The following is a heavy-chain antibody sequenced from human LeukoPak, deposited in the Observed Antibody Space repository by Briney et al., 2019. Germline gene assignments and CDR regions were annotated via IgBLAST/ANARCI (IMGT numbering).Heavy chain of an antibody. D-gene: IGHD6-13*01. J-gene: IGHJ4*02. V-gene: IGHV3-66*01. CDR3: ARGALGAAGRLDY. Sequence: GGSLRLSCAASGFTVSGNYMNWVRQAPEKGLEWVSVIYSGGTTYYADSVKGRFTISRDNSKNTLYLQLNSLRVEDTAVYYCARGALGAAGRLDYWGQGTLVTVSS. CDR2: IYSGGTT. CDR1: GFTVSGNY.